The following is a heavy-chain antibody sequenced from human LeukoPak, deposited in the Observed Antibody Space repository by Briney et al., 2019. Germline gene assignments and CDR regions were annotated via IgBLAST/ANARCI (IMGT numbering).Heavy chain of an antibody. Sequence: ASVKVPCKASGYTFTSYDINWVRQATGQGPEWMGWMNPNSGNTGYAQQFQGRVTMTRTTSTSTAYMELSSLRSDDTAVYYCARGWFGQLLQDYWGQGTLVTVSS. CDR2: MNPNSGNT. CDR3: ARGWFGQLLQDY. V-gene: IGHV1-8*01. CDR1: GYTFTSYD. J-gene: IGHJ4*02. D-gene: IGHD3-10*01.